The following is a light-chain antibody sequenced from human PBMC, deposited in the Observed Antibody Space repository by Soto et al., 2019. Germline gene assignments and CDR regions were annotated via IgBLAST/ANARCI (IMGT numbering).Light chain of an antibody. CDR2: TNN. J-gene: IGLJ3*02. Sequence: QSVLAQPPSASGPPGQRVTISCSGSNSNIGTNTVNWYQHLPGAAPKLLIFTNNRRPSGVPDRFSGSKSGTSASLAISGLQSEDEADYYCAAWDDSLSGVVFGGGTKLTVL. V-gene: IGLV1-44*01. CDR1: NSNIGTNT. CDR3: AAWDDSLSGVV.